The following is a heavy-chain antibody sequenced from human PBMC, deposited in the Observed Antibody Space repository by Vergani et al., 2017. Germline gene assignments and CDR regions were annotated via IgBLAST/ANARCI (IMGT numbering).Heavy chain of an antibody. D-gene: IGHD1-14*01. CDR1: GGSLSGYY. Sequence: QVQLQESGPGLVRPSETLSLTCTVSGGSLSGYYWNWIRQTPGEGLEWIGYVEDSGYFNYNPSLKTRVSMSSDTSNNQFSLMLSSVTVADTAVYYCARSIVSRNTPGYFDNWGQGTMVTVSS. CDR3: ARSIVSRNTPGYFDN. V-gene: IGHV4-59*01. CDR2: VEDSGYF. J-gene: IGHJ3*02.